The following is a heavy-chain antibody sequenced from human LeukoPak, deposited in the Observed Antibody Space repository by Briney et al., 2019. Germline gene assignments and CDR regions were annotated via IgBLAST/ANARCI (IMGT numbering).Heavy chain of an antibody. J-gene: IGHJ4*02. CDR3: ARRSYGEGWPFDY. Sequence: SETLSLTCTVSGGSISSYYWSWIRQPPGKGLEWMGNIYYSGSTNYNPSLKSRVTISVDTSKKQFSLKLSSVTAADTAVYYCARRSYGEGWPFDYWGQETLVTVPS. V-gene: IGHV4-59*01. CDR2: IYYSGST. CDR1: GGSISSYY. D-gene: IGHD1-26*01.